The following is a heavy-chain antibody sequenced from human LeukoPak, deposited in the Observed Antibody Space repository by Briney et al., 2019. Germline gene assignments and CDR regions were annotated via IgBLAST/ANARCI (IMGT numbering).Heavy chain of an antibody. D-gene: IGHD2-15*01. CDR1: GFIFSAYD. CDR2: LSENGRVA. V-gene: IGHV3-64*01. CDR3: ARVGDCSGGSCYDFDY. Sequence: GGSLRLSCEASGFIFSAYDMSWFRQAPGKGLEYVSSLSENGRVAFHSNSVKGRFTISRDNSKNTLYLQMNSLRAEDTAVYYCARVGDCSGGSCYDFDYWGQGTLVTVSS. J-gene: IGHJ4*02.